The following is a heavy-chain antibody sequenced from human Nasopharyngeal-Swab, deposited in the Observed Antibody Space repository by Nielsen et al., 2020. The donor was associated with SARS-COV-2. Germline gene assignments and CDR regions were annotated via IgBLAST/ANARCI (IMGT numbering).Heavy chain of an antibody. V-gene: IGHV3-48*01. Sequence: GGSLRLSCTASGFTFSSYTMYWVRQAPGKGLEYLSSITPSSDGIYYGDSVKGRFTISKDNSKNTLYLQMGSLRADDTAVYFCAKIIRPGAGYFDSWGQGTLVTVSS. D-gene: IGHD7-27*01. CDR2: ITPSSDGI. CDR1: GFTFSSYT. J-gene: IGHJ4*02. CDR3: AKIIRPGAGYFDS.